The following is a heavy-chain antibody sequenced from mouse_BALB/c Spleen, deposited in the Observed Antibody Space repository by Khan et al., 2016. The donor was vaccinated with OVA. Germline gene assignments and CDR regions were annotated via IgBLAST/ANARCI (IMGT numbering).Heavy chain of an antibody. CDR1: GFTFSSFG. CDR2: ISSDRYTI. CDR3: ARGNWALFAY. V-gene: IGHV5-17*02. J-gene: IGHJ3*01. Sequence: EVELVESGGGLVQPGGSRKLSCAASGFTFSSFGMHWVRQALEKGLEWVAYISSDRYTIYYADTVKGRFTISSDNPRKILVLQMTSPGSEDTAMYYCARGNWALFAYWGQGTLVTVSA. D-gene: IGHD4-1*01.